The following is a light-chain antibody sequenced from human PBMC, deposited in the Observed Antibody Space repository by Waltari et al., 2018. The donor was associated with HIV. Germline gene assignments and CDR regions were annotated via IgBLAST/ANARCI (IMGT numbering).Light chain of an antibody. CDR1: SSNIGSNT. V-gene: IGLV1-44*01. CDR3: AAWDDSLNGPV. J-gene: IGLJ3*02. CDR2: SNN. Sequence: QSVLTQSPSASGTPGQRVTIFCSRTSSNIGSNTVNWYQQLPGTAPKLLIYSNNQRPSGVPDRFSGSKSGTSASLAISGLQSEDEADYYCAAWDDSLNGPVFGGGTKLTVL.